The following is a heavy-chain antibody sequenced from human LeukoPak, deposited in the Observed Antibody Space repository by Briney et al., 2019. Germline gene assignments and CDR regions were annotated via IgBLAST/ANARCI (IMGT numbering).Heavy chain of an antibody. CDR2: IYSGGST. D-gene: IGHD5-24*01. CDR1: GFIVSSNY. J-gene: IGHJ4*02. Sequence: GGSLRLSCAASGFIVSSNYMSWVRQAPGKGLEWVSIIYSGGSTYYADSVKGRFTISRDNSKNTLYLQMNSLRAEDTAVFYCASTSTLGRGFDYWGQGTLVTVSS. CDR3: ASTSTLGRGFDY. V-gene: IGHV3-53*01.